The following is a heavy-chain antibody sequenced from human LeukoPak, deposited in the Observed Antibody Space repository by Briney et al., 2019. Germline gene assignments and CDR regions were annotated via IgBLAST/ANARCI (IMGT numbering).Heavy chain of an antibody. CDR3: AKGHGCNFIPLFDS. Sequence: GGSLRLSCAASGFTFSSFGMHWVRQAPGKGLEWLALITYDGSEEFYRDSVKGRFTISRDNSDNRLYLQMNSLGPEDMAVYYCAKGHGCNFIPLFDSWGQGTPVTVSS. CDR1: GFTFSSFG. V-gene: IGHV3-30*18. D-gene: IGHD5-24*01. CDR2: ITYDGSEE. J-gene: IGHJ4*02.